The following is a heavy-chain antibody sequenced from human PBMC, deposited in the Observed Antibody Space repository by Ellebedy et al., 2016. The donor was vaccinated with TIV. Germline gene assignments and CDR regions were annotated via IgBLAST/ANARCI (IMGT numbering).Heavy chain of an antibody. D-gene: IGHD3-9*01. CDR2: IYYSGST. CDR1: GGSISSYY. Sequence: MPSETLSLTCTVSGGSISSYYWSWIRQPPGKGLEWIGYIYYSGSTNYNPSLKSRVTISVDTSKNQFSLKLSSVTAADTAVYYCASRYFDWVLKGYYGMDVWGQGTTVTVSS. CDR3: ASRYFDWVLKGYYGMDV. V-gene: IGHV4-59*01. J-gene: IGHJ6*02.